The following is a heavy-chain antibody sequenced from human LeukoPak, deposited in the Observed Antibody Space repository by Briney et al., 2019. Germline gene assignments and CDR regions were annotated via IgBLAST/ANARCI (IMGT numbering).Heavy chain of an antibody. D-gene: IGHD3-16*01. V-gene: IGHV3-21*01. CDR3: ARWGAHYYYGMDV. CDR2: ISSSSSYI. Sequence: GGSLTLSCAASGFIFSSYSMNWVRQAPGKGLEWVSSISSSSSYIYYADSVKGRFTISRDNAKNSLYLQMNSLRAEDTAVYYCARWGAHYYYGMDVWGQGTTVTVSS. CDR1: GFIFSSYS. J-gene: IGHJ6*02.